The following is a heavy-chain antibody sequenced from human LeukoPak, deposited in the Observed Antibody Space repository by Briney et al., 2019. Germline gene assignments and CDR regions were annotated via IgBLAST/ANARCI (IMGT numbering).Heavy chain of an antibody. CDR1: GFTFSSYG. Sequence: GGSLRLSCAASGFTFSSYGMHWVRQAPGKGLEWVAVISYDGSNKYYADSVKGRFTISRDNSKNTLYLQMNSLRAEDTAVYYCAKILRFEGWGYWGQGTLVTVSS. CDR3: AKILRFEGWGY. D-gene: IGHD3-3*01. V-gene: IGHV3-30*18. CDR2: ISYDGSNK. J-gene: IGHJ4*02.